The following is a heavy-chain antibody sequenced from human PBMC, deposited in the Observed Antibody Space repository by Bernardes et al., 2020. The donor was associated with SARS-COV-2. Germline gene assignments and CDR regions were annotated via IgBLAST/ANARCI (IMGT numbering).Heavy chain of an antibody. Sequence: VKVSCKASGYTFTDYYIHWVRQAPGQGLEWMGWINANSGGTNYAQKFQGRVTMTEDTSTDTAYMELSSLRSEDTAVYYCATGVAVAALDYYYYGMDVWGQGTTVTVSS. V-gene: IGHV1-2*02. J-gene: IGHJ6*02. D-gene: IGHD6-19*01. CDR1: GYTFTDYY. CDR2: INANSGGT. CDR3: ATGVAVAALDYYYYGMDV.